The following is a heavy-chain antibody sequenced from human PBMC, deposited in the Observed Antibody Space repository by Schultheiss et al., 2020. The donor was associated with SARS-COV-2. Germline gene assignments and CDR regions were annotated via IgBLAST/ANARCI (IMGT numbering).Heavy chain of an antibody. CDR2: VKPDSGGT. CDR3: ARIDYGDYVR. D-gene: IGHD4-17*01. J-gene: IGHJ4*02. CDR1: GYTFTGYY. Sequence: ASVKVSCKASGYTFTGYYMHWVRQAPGQGLEWMGRVKPDSGGTDYAQNFQGRVTMTRDTSISTAYMELSRLRSDDTAVYYCARIDYGDYVRWGQGTLVTVSS. V-gene: IGHV1-2*06.